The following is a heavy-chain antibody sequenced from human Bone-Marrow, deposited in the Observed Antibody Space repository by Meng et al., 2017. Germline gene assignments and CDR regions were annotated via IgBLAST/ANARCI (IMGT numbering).Heavy chain of an antibody. Sequence: QVPRVQSGARVQKPWGSVKVSFKASGYPFPDYWLHWVRRAPGQGLEWMGRINPKSGDTHYAQRFQGRVTMTGDTSISTAYMELSGLRSDDTAMYYCARDEDISAAGKLFGDYWGQGTLVTVSS. J-gene: IGHJ4*02. V-gene: IGHV1-2*06. D-gene: IGHD6-13*01. CDR1: GYPFPDYW. CDR3: ARDEDISAAGKLFGDY. CDR2: INPKSGDT.